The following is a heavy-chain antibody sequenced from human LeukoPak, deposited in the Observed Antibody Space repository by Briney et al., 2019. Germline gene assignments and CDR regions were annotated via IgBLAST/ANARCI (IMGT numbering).Heavy chain of an antibody. D-gene: IGHD2-15*01. J-gene: IGHJ4*02. CDR1: GFTLSNYR. Sequence: GGALRLSCAASGFTLSNYRMSWVRQAPGKGLEWVANIKKDGSEKHYVDSVKGRFSISRDNAENSLYLQMNSLRAEDTAVYYCPIVLAQYCSGGSCSTDYWGQGTLVTVSS. V-gene: IGHV3-7*01. CDR3: PIVLAQYCSGGSCSTDY. CDR2: IKKDGSEK.